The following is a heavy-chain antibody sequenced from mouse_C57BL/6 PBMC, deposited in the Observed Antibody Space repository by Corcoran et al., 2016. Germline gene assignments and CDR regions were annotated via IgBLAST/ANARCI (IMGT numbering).Heavy chain of an antibody. CDR3: ARGPGPTQLYYFDY. V-gene: IGHV9-3*01. CDR2: INTYSGVP. J-gene: IGHJ2*01. D-gene: IGHD4-1*02. Sequence: QIQLVQSGPELKKPGETVKISCKASGYTFTTYGMSWVKQAPGKGLKWMGWINTYSGVPTYADDFKGRFAFSLETSASTAYLQINNLKNEDTATYFCARGPGPTQLYYFDYWGQGTTLTVSS. CDR1: GYTFTTYG.